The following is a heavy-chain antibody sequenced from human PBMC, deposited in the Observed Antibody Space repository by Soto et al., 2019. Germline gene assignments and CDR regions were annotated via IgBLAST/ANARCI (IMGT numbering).Heavy chain of an antibody. D-gene: IGHD5-12*01. CDR2: ISYDGSNK. CDR3: AKDLTSGSTRAFDI. Sequence: QVQLVESGGGVVQPGRSLRLSCAASGFTFSSYGMHWVRQAPGKGLEWVAVISYDGSNKYYADSVKGRFTISRDNSKNTLYLQINSLRAEDTAVYYCAKDLTSGSTRAFDIWGQGTMVTVSS. V-gene: IGHV3-30*18. CDR1: GFTFSSYG. J-gene: IGHJ3*02.